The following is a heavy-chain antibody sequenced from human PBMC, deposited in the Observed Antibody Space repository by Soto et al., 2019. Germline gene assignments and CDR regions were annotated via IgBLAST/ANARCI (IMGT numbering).Heavy chain of an antibody. CDR3: ARDSSRVIAAAVDFDY. Sequence: SETLSLTSTVSGGSISSSSYYWGWIRQPPRKGLEWIGSIYYSGSTYYNPSLKSRVTISVDTSKNQFSLKLSSVTAADTAVYYCARDSSRVIAAAVDFDYWGQGTLVTVSS. D-gene: IGHD6-13*01. CDR1: GGSISSSSYY. J-gene: IGHJ4*02. V-gene: IGHV4-39*02. CDR2: IYYSGST.